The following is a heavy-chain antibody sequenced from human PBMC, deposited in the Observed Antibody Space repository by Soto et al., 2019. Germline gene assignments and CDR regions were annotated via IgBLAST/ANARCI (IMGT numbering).Heavy chain of an antibody. CDR2: INAGNGNT. D-gene: IGHD2-15*01. CDR1: GYTFTSYA. V-gene: IGHV1-3*01. CDR3: ARDWGYCSGGSCYLDAFDI. J-gene: IGHJ3*02. Sequence: GASVKVSCKASGYTFTSYAMHWVRQAPGQRLEWMGWINAGNGNTKYSQKFQGRVTITRDTSASTAYMELSSLRSEDTAVYYCARDWGYCSGGSCYLDAFDIWGPGTMVTVSS.